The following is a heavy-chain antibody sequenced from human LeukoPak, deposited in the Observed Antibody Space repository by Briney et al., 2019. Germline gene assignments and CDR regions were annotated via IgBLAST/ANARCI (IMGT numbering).Heavy chain of an antibody. CDR3: ARRSGNSGHDY. J-gene: IGHJ4*02. CDR1: GXTFSSYN. D-gene: IGHD4-23*01. CDR2: ISRSSDYM. Sequence: PGGSLRLSCAASGXTFSSYNMNWVRQAPGKGPEWVSSISRSSDYMSYADSVKGRFTISRDNAKNSLYLQMNSLRAEDTAVYYCARRSGNSGHDYWGQGTLVTVSS. V-gene: IGHV3-21*01.